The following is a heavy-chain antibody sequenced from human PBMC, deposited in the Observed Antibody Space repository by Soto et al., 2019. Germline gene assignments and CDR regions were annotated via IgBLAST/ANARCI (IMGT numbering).Heavy chain of an antibody. D-gene: IGHD1-26*01. V-gene: IGHV3-11*01. Sequence: QVQLVESGGGLVRPGGSLRLSCAASGFPFSDFYMTWIRRAPGRGLQCLSYISGRGGTIYYADSVKGRFTISRDNAKNSLDLQVDGLRGDDTGVYYCARTTWELGVRFDYWGQGALVTVSS. CDR2: ISGRGGTI. CDR1: GFPFSDFY. J-gene: IGHJ4*02. CDR3: ARTTWELGVRFDY.